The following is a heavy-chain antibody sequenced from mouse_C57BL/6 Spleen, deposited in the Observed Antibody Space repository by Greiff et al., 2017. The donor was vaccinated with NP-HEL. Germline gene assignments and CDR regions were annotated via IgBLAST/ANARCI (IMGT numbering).Heavy chain of an antibody. CDR1: GFTFSSYA. J-gene: IGHJ4*01. Sequence: EVKLMESGEGLVKPGGSLKLSCAASGFTFSSYAMSWVRQTPEKRLEWVAYISSGGDYIYYADTVKGRFTISRDNARNTLYLQMSSLKSEDTAMYYCTRDEELRLRRAMDYWGQGTSVTVSS. V-gene: IGHV5-9-1*02. CDR3: TRDEELRLRRAMDY. D-gene: IGHD3-2*02. CDR2: ISSGGDYI.